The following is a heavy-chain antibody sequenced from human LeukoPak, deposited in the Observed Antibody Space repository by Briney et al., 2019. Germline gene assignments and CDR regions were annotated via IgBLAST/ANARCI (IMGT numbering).Heavy chain of an antibody. J-gene: IGHJ6*03. CDR1: GYTFTSYG. Sequence: ASVKVSCKASGYTFTSYGISWVRQAPGQGLEWMGWVSAYNGNTNYAQKLQGRVTMTTDTSTSTAYMELRSLRSDNTAVYYCARGPKAVYYMDVWGKGTTVTVSS. V-gene: IGHV1-18*01. CDR3: ARGPKAVYYMDV. CDR2: VSAYNGNT.